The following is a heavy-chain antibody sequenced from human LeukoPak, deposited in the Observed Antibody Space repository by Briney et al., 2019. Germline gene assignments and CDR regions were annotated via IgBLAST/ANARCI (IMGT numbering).Heavy chain of an antibody. CDR3: ARLRRYGGNWAFDH. D-gene: IGHD4-23*01. J-gene: IGHJ4*02. CDR1: GFTVSSNY. Sequence: PGGSLRLSCAASGFTVSSNYMSWVRQAPGKGLEWVSVIYSGGSTYYADSMKGRFTISRDNSKNTLYLQMNSLRAEDTAVYYCARLRRYGGNWAFDHWGQGTLVTVSS. V-gene: IGHV3-66*04. CDR2: IYSGGST.